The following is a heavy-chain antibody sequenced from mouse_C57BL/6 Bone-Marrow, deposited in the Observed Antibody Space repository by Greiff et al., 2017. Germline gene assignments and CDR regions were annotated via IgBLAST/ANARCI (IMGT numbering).Heavy chain of an antibody. CDR3: ARGYSNLYAMDY. Sequence: EVKLMESGPGLVKPSQSLSLTCSVTGYSITSGYYWNWIRQFPGNKLEWMGYISYDGSNNYNPSLKNRISITRDTSKNQFFLKLNSVTTEDTATYYCARGYSNLYAMDYWGQGTSVTVSS. CDR1: GYSITSGYY. J-gene: IGHJ4*01. CDR2: ISYDGSN. V-gene: IGHV3-6*01. D-gene: IGHD2-5*01.